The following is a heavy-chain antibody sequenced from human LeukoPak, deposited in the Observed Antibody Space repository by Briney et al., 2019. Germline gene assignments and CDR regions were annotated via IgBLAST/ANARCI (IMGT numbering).Heavy chain of an antibody. J-gene: IGHJ4*02. CDR1: GFTFSDYY. V-gene: IGHV3-11*01. Sequence: GRSLRLSCAASGFTFSDYYMSWIRQAPGKGLEWVSYISSSGSTIYYADSVKGRFTISRDNAKNSLYLQMNSLRAEDTAVYYCARDPAVWYYDSSGYYPQFGYWGQGTLVTVSS. CDR3: ARDPAVWYYDSSGYYPQFGY. D-gene: IGHD3-22*01. CDR2: ISSSGSTI.